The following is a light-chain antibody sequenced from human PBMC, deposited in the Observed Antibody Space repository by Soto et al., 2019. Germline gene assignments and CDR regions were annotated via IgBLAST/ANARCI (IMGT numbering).Light chain of an antibody. CDR3: QQYNGFPWT. Sequence: DIPMTQSPSTLSASVGDRVTITCRASQTISSWLAWYQQKPGSAPKLLIYKASSLASGVPARFSGSGSWTEFTLTISSLQPDDFATYYCQQYNGFPWTFGQGTKVDI. J-gene: IGKJ1*01. V-gene: IGKV1-5*03. CDR1: QTISSW. CDR2: KAS.